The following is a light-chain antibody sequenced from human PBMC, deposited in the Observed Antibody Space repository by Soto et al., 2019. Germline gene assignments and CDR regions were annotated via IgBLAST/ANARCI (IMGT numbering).Light chain of an antibody. V-gene: IGKV3-20*01. CDR2: GAS. CDR1: QSVSSNY. Sequence: EIVLTQSPGTLSLSPGEGVTLSCRASQSVSSNYLAWYQQKPGQAPRLLIYGASSRATGISDRFSGSGSGTDFTLTISRQEAEDFAVYYCQQYGSSPYTFGQGTKLEIK. J-gene: IGKJ2*01. CDR3: QQYGSSPYT.